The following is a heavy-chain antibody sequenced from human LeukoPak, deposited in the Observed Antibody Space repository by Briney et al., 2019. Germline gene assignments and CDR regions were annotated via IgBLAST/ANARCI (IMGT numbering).Heavy chain of an antibody. CDR1: SGSISSGGYY. J-gene: IGHJ4*02. CDR2: IYYSGST. V-gene: IGHV4-31*03. Sequence: SETLSLTCTVSSGSISSGGYYWSWIRQHPGKGLEWIGYIYYSGSTYYNPSLKNRVTISDTSKNQFSLKLSSVTAADTAVYYCAAGSSSSSHANFDYWGQGALVTVSS. D-gene: IGHD6-13*01. CDR3: AAGSSSSSHANFDY.